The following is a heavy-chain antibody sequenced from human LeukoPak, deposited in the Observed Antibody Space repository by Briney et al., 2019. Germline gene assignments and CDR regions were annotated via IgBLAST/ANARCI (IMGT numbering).Heavy chain of an antibody. J-gene: IGHJ4*02. V-gene: IGHV1-2*02. D-gene: IGHD7-27*01. Sequence: ASVKVSCKASGYTFTGYYMHWVRQAPGQGLEWMGWINPNSGGTNYAQKFQGRVTMTRDTSVSTAYMDLSRLRSDDTAVYYCARDLSSASNWELDYWGQGTLATVSS. CDR3: ARDLSSASNWELDY. CDR2: INPNSGGT. CDR1: GYTFTGYY.